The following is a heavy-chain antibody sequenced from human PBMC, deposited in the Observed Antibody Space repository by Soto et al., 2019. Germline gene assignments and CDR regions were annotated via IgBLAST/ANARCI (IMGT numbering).Heavy chain of an antibody. Sequence: GASVKVSCKASGGTFSSYAISWVRQAPGQGLEWMGGIIPIFGTANYAQKFQGRVTITADESTSTAYMELSSLRSEDTAVYYCARACCSSTSCYLYCFDLWGQGTLVTVSS. D-gene: IGHD2-2*01. V-gene: IGHV1-69*13. CDR3: ARACCSSTSCYLYCFDL. J-gene: IGHJ5*02. CDR2: IIPIFGTA. CDR1: GGTFSSYA.